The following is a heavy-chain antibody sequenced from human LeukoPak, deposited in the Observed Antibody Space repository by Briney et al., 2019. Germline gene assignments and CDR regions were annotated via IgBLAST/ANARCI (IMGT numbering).Heavy chain of an antibody. CDR2: INPSGGTT. J-gene: IGHJ3*02. CDR3: ARVLYCGGDCYTDAFDI. V-gene: IGHV1-46*01. CDR1: GYTFTSYH. D-gene: IGHD2-21*02. Sequence: ASVKVSCKASGYTFTSYHMHWVRQAPGQGLEWMGIINPSGGTTNYAQKFQGRVTITADKSTSTAYMELSSLRSEDTAVYYCARVLYCGGDCYTDAFDIWGQGTMVTVSS.